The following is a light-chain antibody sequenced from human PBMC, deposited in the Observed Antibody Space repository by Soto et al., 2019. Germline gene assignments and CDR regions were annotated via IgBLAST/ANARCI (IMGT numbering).Light chain of an antibody. J-gene: IGKJ1*01. CDR3: QHYNSYSEA. Sequence: QMTQSPSSLSASVGDRVTITCQASQGINNYLNWYQQKPGNAPKLLIFDTSDLETGVPSRFSGRGSGTDFTLTISSLQPDDFATYYCQHYNSYSEAFGQGTKVDIK. CDR2: DTS. CDR1: QGINNY. V-gene: IGKV1-33*01.